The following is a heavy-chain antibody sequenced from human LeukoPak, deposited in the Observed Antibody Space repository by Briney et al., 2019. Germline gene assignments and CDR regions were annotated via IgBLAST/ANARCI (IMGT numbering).Heavy chain of an antibody. CDR2: IIPIFGTA. V-gene: IGHV1-69*05. CDR3: ARSSFEASVMNAFDI. CDR1: GGTFSSYA. D-gene: IGHD3-16*01. Sequence: ASVKVSCKASGGTFSSYAISWVRRAPGHGLEWMGGIIPIFGTANYAQKFQGRVTITTDESTSTAYMELSSLRAEDTAVYYCARSSFEASVMNAFDIWGQGTIVTVSS. J-gene: IGHJ3*02.